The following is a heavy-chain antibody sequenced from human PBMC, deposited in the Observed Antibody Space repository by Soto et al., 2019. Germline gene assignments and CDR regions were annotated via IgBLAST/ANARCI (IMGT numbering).Heavy chain of an antibody. CDR2: IYYSGST. CDR3: ASDLGAGYFDD. V-gene: IGHV4-59*08. J-gene: IGHJ4*02. Sequence: SETLSLTCTVSGGSISSYYWSWIRQPPGKGLEWIGYIYYSGSTYYNPSLKSRVTISVDTSKNHFSLKLSSVTAADTAVYYCASDLGAGYFDDSCQGTVVTVSS. CDR1: GGSISSYY.